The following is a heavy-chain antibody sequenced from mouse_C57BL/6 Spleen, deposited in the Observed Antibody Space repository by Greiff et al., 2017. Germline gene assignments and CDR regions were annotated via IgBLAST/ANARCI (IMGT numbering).Heavy chain of an antibody. V-gene: IGHV1-42*01. CDR3: AMGGDYAFAY. CDR2: INPSTGGT. D-gene: IGHD2-4*01. Sequence: VQLQQSGPELVKPGASVKISCKASGYSFTGYYMNWVKQSPEKSLEWIGEINPSTGGTTYKQKFKAKATVTVDKSSSTAYMQLKSLTSEDSAVYYCAMGGDYAFAYWGQGTLVTVSA. J-gene: IGHJ3*01. CDR1: GYSFTGYY.